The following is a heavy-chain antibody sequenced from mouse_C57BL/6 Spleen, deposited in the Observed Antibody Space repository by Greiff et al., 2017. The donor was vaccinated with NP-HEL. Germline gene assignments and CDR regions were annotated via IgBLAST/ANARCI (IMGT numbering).Heavy chain of an antibody. V-gene: IGHV1-19*01. J-gene: IGHJ3*01. Sequence: VQLQQSGPVLVKPGASVKMSCKASGYTFTDYYMNWVKQSHGKSLEWIGVINPYNGGTSYNQKFKGKATLTVDKSSSTAYMELNSLTSEDSAVYYCASSYYYGSGFAYWGQGTLVTVSA. CDR1: GYTFTDYY. CDR2: INPYNGGT. D-gene: IGHD1-1*01. CDR3: ASSYYYGSGFAY.